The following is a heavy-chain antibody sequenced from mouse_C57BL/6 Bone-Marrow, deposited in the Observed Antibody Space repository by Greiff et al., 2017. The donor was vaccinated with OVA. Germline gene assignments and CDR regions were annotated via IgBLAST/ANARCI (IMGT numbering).Heavy chain of an antibody. CDR2: IDPENGDT. CDR1: GFNIKDDY. V-gene: IGHV14-4*01. CDR3: TTANFDV. J-gene: IGHJ1*03. Sequence: VQLQQSGAELVRPGASVKLSCTASGFNIKDDYMHWVKQRPEQGLEWIGWIDPENGDTEYASKFQGKATITADTSSTTAYLQLSSLTSEDTAVYYCTTANFDVWGTGTTVTVSS.